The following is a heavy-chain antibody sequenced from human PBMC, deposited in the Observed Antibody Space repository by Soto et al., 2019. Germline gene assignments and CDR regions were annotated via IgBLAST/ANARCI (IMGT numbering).Heavy chain of an antibody. Sequence: VGSLRLSCAASGFTFSSYSMNWVRQAPGKGLEWVSSITSSSSYIYYADSVKGRLTISRDNAKSSLYLQMNSLRAEDTAVYYCARDTAAYPEIDYWGQGTLVTVSS. V-gene: IGHV3-21*01. CDR2: ITSSSSYI. D-gene: IGHD6-25*01. CDR1: GFTFSSYS. CDR3: ARDTAAYPEIDY. J-gene: IGHJ4*02.